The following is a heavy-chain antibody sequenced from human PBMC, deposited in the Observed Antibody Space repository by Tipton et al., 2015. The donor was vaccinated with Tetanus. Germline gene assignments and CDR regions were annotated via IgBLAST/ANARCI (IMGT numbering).Heavy chain of an antibody. CDR1: GGSISSYY. V-gene: IGHV4-59*01. CDR3: AREVEYGSSGYYRYFDY. J-gene: IGHJ4*02. D-gene: IGHD3-22*01. CDR2: IYYSGST. Sequence: LRLSCTVSGGSISSYYWSWIRQPPGKGLEWIGYIYYSGSTNYNPPLKSRVTISVDTSKNQFSLKLSSVTAADTAVYYCAREVEYGSSGYYRYFDYWGQGTLVTVSS.